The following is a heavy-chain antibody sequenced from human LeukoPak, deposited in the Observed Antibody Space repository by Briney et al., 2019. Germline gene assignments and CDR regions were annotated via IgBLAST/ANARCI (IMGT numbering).Heavy chain of an antibody. D-gene: IGHD3-10*02. J-gene: IGHJ6*04. CDR3: AELGITMIGGV. V-gene: IGHV3-48*03. CDR1: GFTFSSYE. Sequence: TGGPLRLSCAASGFTFSSYETNWVRQAPGKGLEWVSYISSSGSTIYYADSVKGRFTISRDNAKNSLYLQMNSLRAEDTAVYYCAELGITMIGGVWGKGTTVTISS. CDR2: ISSSGSTI.